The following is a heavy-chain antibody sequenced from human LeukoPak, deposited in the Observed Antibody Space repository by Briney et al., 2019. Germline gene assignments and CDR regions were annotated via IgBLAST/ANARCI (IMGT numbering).Heavy chain of an antibody. D-gene: IGHD6-13*01. CDR3: AKSSPFGTTWYGAIDV. V-gene: IGHV3-23*01. CDR1: GFTLSAYA. Sequence: PGGSLRLSCAASGFTLSAYAMSWVRQAPGKGLEWVSAFSGRGATAYYADSVRGRFTISRDNSKNTLFLQMDSLGADDTAVYYCAKSSPFGTTWYGAIDVWGNGTTVTVSS. CDR2: FSGRGATA. J-gene: IGHJ6*04.